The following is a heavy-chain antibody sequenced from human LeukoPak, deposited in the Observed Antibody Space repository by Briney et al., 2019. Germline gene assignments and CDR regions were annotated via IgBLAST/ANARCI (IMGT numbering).Heavy chain of an antibody. J-gene: IGHJ4*02. Sequence: GRSLRLSCAASGFTFNTYDMNWVRQAPGKGLEWVALIWHNGSHKFYSNSVRGQFTISRDNSKNNVSLQMNNLRPEDMAVYYCAREIFGSLSYPDFWGQGTLVAVSS. CDR3: AREIFGSLSYPDF. CDR2: IWHNGSHK. CDR1: GFTFNTYD. D-gene: IGHD3-3*01. V-gene: IGHV3-33*01.